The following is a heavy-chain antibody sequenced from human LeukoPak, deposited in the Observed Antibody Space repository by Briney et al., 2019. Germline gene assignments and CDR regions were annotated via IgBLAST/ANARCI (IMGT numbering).Heavy chain of an antibody. Sequence: SVKVSCKASGGTFSSYAISWVRQAPGQGLEWMGRIIPIFGTANYAQKFQGRVTMTTDESTSTAYMELSSLRSEDTAVYYCAREAQIRSSGYSFDYWGQGTLVTVSS. CDR1: GGTFSSYA. V-gene: IGHV1-69*05. D-gene: IGHD3-22*01. CDR3: AREAQIRSSGYSFDY. CDR2: IIPIFGTA. J-gene: IGHJ4*02.